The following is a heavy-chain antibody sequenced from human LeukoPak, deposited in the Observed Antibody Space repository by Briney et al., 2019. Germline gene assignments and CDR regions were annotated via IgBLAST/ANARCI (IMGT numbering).Heavy chain of an antibody. V-gene: IGHV3-7*03. J-gene: IGHJ6*02. Sequence: GGSLRLSCAASGVTLSTYAMSWARQAPGKGLEWVASINHNGNVNYYVDSVKGRFTISRDNAKNSLYLQMSNLRAEDTAVYFCARGGGLDVWGQGATVTVSS. CDR3: ARGGGLDV. CDR1: GVTLSTYA. CDR2: INHNGNVN. D-gene: IGHD3-16*01.